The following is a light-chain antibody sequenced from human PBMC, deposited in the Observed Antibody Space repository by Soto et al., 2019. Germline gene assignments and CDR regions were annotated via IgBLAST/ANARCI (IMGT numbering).Light chain of an antibody. V-gene: IGKV3-11*01. J-gene: IGKJ4*01. Sequence: EIVLTQSPATLSLSPGAIATLSCRASQSVSSYLAWYQQKPGQAPRLLIYDASNRATGIPARFSGSGSETDFTHTIRSLEPEDFAVYYCQQRSNWPPLLPFGGGTKVEIK. CDR3: QQRSNWPPLLP. CDR2: DAS. CDR1: QSVSSY.